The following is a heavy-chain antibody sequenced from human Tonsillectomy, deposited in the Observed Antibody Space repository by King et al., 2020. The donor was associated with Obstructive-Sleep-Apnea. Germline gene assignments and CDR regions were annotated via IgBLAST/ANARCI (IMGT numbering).Heavy chain of an antibody. V-gene: IGHV1-46*01. CDR1: GYTFISYN. D-gene: IGHD2-15*01. CDR2: INPSGGVT. J-gene: IGHJ6*02. CDR3: ARARVVAYDDGNDFTSSYYGMDV. Sequence: VQLVQSGAEVKKPGASVKVSCKAAGYTFISYNIHWVRQAPGQGLEWMGIINPSGGVTTYAQKFQGRVTMTRDTSTSTVYMRLSSLRSEDTAVYYCARARVVAYDDGNDFTSSYYGMDVWGQGTTVTVSS.